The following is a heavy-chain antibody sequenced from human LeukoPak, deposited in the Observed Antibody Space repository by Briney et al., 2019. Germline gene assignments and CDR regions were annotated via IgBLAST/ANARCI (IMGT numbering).Heavy chain of an antibody. CDR1: GFTFSSYE. D-gene: IGHD3-10*02. V-gene: IGHV3-48*03. J-gene: IGHJ6*04. Sequence: GGSLRLSCAASGFTFSSYEMNWVSQPPGKGLEWVSYISSSGSTIYYPDSVKGRFTISRDNAKNSLYLQMNSLRAEDTAVYYCAELGITMIGGVWGKGTTVTISS. CDR2: ISSSGSTI. CDR3: AELGITMIGGV.